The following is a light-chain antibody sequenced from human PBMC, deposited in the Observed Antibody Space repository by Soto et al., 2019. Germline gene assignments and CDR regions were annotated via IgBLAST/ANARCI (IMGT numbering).Light chain of an antibody. Sequence: EIVLTQSPATLSLSPGERATLSCRASQSLSGHLAWFQQKPGQPPRLLIYDASTRATGVPARFSGSGSGPDFTLTISSLALEDFAVNFCQLRNNWPPIFTFGPGTQVDFK. V-gene: IGKV3-11*01. CDR1: QSLSGH. CDR3: QLRNNWPPIFT. CDR2: DAS. J-gene: IGKJ3*01.